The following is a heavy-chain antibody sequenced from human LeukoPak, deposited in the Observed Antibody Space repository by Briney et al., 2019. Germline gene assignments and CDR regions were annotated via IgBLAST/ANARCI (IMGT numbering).Heavy chain of an antibody. V-gene: IGHV3-7*01. CDR2: IKQDGSEK. J-gene: IGHJ4*02. CDR1: GFTFSSYW. Sequence: PGGSLRLSCAASGFTFSSYWMSWVRQAPGKGLGWVANIKQDGSEKYYVDSVKGRFTISRDNAKNSLYLQMNSLRAEDTAVYYCARGDVGGLFDYWGQGTLVTVSS. CDR3: ARGDVGGLFDY.